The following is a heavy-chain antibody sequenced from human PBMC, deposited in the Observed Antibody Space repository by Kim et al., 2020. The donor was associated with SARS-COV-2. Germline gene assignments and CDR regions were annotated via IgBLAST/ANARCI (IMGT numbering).Heavy chain of an antibody. D-gene: IGHD6-13*01. V-gene: IGHV1-69*13. CDR2: IIPIFGTA. J-gene: IGHJ4*02. CDR1: GGTFSSYA. CDR3: AIAGRSIAAAGIRGLYDY. Sequence: SVKVSCKASGGTFSSYAISWVRQAPGQGLEWMGGIIPIFGTANYAQKFQGRVTITADESTSTAYMELSSLRSEDTAVYYCAIAGRSIAAAGIRGLYDYWGQGTLVTVSS.